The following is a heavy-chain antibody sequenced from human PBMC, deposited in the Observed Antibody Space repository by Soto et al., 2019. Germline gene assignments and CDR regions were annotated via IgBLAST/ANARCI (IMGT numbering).Heavy chain of an antibody. CDR2: ISGSGGTP. Sequence: EVQLLESGGNLVQPGGSLRLSCAASGFTFSSYAMSWVRQAPGKGLEWVSSISGSGGTPYYPGSVKGRFTISRDNSKNTLFLQINSLRAEDTAVYYCAKQIKGITMIVVLDYWGQGTLVTVSS. CDR1: GFTFSSYA. J-gene: IGHJ4*02. CDR3: AKQIKGITMIVVLDY. D-gene: IGHD3-22*01. V-gene: IGHV3-23*01.